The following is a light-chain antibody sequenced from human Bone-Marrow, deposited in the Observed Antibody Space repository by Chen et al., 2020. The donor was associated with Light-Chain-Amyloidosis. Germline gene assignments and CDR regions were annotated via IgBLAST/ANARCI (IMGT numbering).Light chain of an antibody. Sequence: SYVLTQPSSVSVAPGQTATIACGGNNIGSTSVHWYQQTPGQAPLLVVYDASDRPSGIPERSSGSNSGNTTTLTIRGVEAGDEADYCCQVWGSSSDRPVFGGGTKLTVL. V-gene: IGLV3-21*02. CDR2: DAS. CDR3: QVWGSSSDRPV. J-gene: IGLJ3*02. CDR1: NIGSTS.